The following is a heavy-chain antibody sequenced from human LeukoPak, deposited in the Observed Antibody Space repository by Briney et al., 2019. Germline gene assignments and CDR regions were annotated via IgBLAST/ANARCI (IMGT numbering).Heavy chain of an antibody. V-gene: IGHV1-69*06. CDR2: IIPIFGTA. J-gene: IGHJ4*02. CDR1: GGTFSSYA. D-gene: IGHD3-9*01. CDR3: ARTYYDILTGYPAYFDY. Sequence: ASVTVSCKASGGTFSSYAISWVRQAPGQGLEWMGGIIPIFGTANYAQKFQGRVTITADKSTSTAYMELSSLRSEDTAVYYCARTYYDILTGYPAYFDYWGQGTLVTVSS.